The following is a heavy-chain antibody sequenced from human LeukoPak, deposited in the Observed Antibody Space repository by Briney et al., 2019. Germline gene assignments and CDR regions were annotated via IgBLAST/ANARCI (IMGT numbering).Heavy chain of an antibody. J-gene: IGHJ5*02. CDR3: AREGLIAVAGTSWFDP. CDR2: INPNSGGT. D-gene: IGHD6-19*01. Sequence: ASVKVSCKASVYTFTGYFLNWVGQARGHEVEGMGWINPNSGGTNYAQKFQGRVTMTRDTSISTAYMELSRLRSDDTAVYYCAREGLIAVAGTSWFDPWGQGTLVTVSS. CDR1: VYTFTGYF. V-gene: IGHV1-2*02.